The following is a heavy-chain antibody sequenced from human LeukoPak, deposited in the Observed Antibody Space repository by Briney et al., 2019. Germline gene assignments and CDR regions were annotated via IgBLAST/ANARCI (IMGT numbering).Heavy chain of an antibody. J-gene: IGHJ4*02. CDR3: AGRDY. Sequence: SETLSPTCTVSGASVSTYYWSWIRQPAGKGLEWIGRVYTSGDTHYNASLRSRVTISVDKSKNQFSLKMTSVTVADTAVYYCAGRDYWGQGILVTVSS. V-gene: IGHV4-4*07. CDR2: VYTSGDT. CDR1: GASVSTYY.